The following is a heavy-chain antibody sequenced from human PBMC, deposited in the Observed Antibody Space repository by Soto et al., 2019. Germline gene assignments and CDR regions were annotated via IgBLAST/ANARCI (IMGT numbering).Heavy chain of an antibody. V-gene: IGHV3-30*18. J-gene: IGHJ5*02. CDR3: AKSVKDSSGYSAS. CDR1: GFTFTAYG. D-gene: IGHD3-22*01. Sequence: QVQLVESGGGVVQPGRSLRLSCAASGFTFTAYGMNWVRQAPGKGLEWVSIISYDGDYKYYAVFVKGRFTVSRDTSKNTVYLQMNSLRREDTAVYYCAKSVKDSSGYSASWGQGTLVTVSS. CDR2: ISYDGDYK.